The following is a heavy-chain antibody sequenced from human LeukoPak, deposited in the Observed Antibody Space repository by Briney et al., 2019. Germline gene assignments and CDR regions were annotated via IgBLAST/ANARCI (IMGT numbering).Heavy chain of an antibody. CDR1: GFTFSSYG. J-gene: IGHJ4*02. V-gene: IGHV3-23*01. CDR2: ISGSGGST. D-gene: IGHD2-15*01. Sequence: GGSLRLSCAASGFTFSSYGMSWVRQAPGKGLEWVSAISGSGGSTYYADSVKGRFTISRDNSKNTLYLQMNSLRAEDTAVYYCARLECSGGICYSVDYWGQGTLVTVSS. CDR3: ARLECSGGICYSVDY.